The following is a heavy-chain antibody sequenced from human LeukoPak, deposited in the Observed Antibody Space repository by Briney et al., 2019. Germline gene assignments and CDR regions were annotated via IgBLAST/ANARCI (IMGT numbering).Heavy chain of an antibody. V-gene: IGHV3-30-3*01. J-gene: IGHJ4*02. Sequence: PGGSLRLSCAASGFTFSSYSIHWVRQAPGKGLEWVAVISYHGSNEYYADSVKGRFTISRDNSKNTLYLQMNSLRVEDTAVYYCARVNSNNFDYWGQGTLVTVSS. CDR2: ISYHGSNE. CDR1: GFTFSSYS. D-gene: IGHD1/OR15-1a*01. CDR3: ARVNSNNFDY.